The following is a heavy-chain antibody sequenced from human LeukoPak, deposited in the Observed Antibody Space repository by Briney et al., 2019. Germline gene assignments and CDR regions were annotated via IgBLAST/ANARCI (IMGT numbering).Heavy chain of an antibody. D-gene: IGHD3-3*01. CDR3: ASGSITIFGVVIIPFDY. V-gene: IGHV3-74*01. CDR2: INSDGSST. CDR1: GFTFNSYW. J-gene: IGHJ4*02. Sequence: GGSLRLSCAASGFTFNSYWMHWVRQAPGKGLVWVSRINSDGSSTSYAASVKGRFTISRDNAKNTLYLQMNSLRAEDTAVYYCASGSITIFGVVIIPFDYWGQGTLVTVSS.